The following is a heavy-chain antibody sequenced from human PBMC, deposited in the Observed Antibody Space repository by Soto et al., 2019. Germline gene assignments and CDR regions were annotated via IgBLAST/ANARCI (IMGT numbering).Heavy chain of an antibody. D-gene: IGHD3-16*01. CDR1: GFTLSSYS. CDR3: GRGGAFKIDY. J-gene: IGHJ4*02. CDR2: ISSSSSTI. Sequence: EVQLVESGGRLVQPGGSLRLSCAASGFTLSSYSMNWARQAPGKGLEWVSYISSSSSTIDYADSVKGRFTISRDNAKNSLYLQMNSLRDEDTAVYYCGRGGAFKIDYWGQGTLVTVSS. V-gene: IGHV3-48*02.